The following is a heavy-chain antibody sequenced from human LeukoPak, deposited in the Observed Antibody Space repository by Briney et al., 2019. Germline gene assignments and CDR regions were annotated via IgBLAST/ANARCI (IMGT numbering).Heavy chain of an antibody. J-gene: IGHJ4*02. CDR1: GITVSGYY. D-gene: IGHD3-10*01. CDR3: ARHTSGVADY. CDR2: IYSGGGT. V-gene: IGHV3-66*04. Sequence: GGSLRLSCAASGITVSGYYMSWVRQAPGKGLEWVSVIYSGGGTNNADSVKGRFTISRDNSKHTLYLQLNSLRAEDTAVYYCARHTSGVADYWGQGTLVTVSS.